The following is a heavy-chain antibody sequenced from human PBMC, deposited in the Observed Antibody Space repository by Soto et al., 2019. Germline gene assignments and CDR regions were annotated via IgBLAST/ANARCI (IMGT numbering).Heavy chain of an antibody. J-gene: IGHJ4*02. V-gene: IGHV3-30*03. CDR2: ISYDGSDK. D-gene: IGHD3-10*02. Sequence: QVQLVESGGGVVQPGRSLRLSCVASGFTFSSFGMHWVRQAPGKGPEWVAVISYDGSDKYYADSVKGLFSISRDNSKNTLFLHMSNLRAEDTAMYYCTIVRVADSALDHWGQGTLVTVSS. CDR3: TIVRVADSALDH. CDR1: GFTFSSFG.